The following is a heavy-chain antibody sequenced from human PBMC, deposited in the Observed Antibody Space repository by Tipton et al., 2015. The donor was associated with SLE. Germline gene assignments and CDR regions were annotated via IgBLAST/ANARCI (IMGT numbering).Heavy chain of an antibody. CDR3: ARAPGLDRDYYYYYYMDV. CDR2: IYHTGST. V-gene: IGHV4-38-2*02. D-gene: IGHD3/OR15-3a*01. CDR1: GFSISTGYY. Sequence: TLSLTCTVSGFSISTGYYWGWIRRPPGKGLEWIGNIYHTGSTYYNPSLKSRVTISVDTSKNQFSLKLSSVTAADTAVYYCARAPGLDRDYYYYYYMDVWGKGTTVTVSS. J-gene: IGHJ6*03.